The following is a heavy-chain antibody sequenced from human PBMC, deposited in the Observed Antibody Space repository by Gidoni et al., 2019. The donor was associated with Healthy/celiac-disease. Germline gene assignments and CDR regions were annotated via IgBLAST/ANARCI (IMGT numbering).Heavy chain of an antibody. CDR1: GFTFSSYE. D-gene: IGHD3-3*01. Sequence: EVQLVESGGGLVQPGGSLRLSCAASGFTFSSYEMNWVRQAPGKGLEWVSYISSSGSTIYYADSVKVRFTISRDNAKNSLYLQMNSLRAEDTAVYYCATGPKTYYDFWSGYQYFQHWGQGTLVTVSS. J-gene: IGHJ1*01. CDR2: ISSSGSTI. V-gene: IGHV3-48*03. CDR3: ATGPKTYYDFWSGYQYFQH.